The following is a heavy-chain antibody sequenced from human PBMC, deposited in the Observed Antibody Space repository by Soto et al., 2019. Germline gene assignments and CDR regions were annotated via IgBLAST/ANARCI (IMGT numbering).Heavy chain of an antibody. Sequence: GVPVKASCKASGFSLTSCSGQWLHQARGQRLEWIGWIVVGSGNTNYAQKFQERVTITRDMSTSTAYMELSSLRSEDTAVYYCAAGYSSRSYLLSALDIWGQGTMVP. CDR1: GFSLTSCS. V-gene: IGHV1-58*01. CDR2: IVVGSGNT. D-gene: IGHD6-19*01. J-gene: IGHJ3*02. CDR3: AAGYSSRSYLLSALDI.